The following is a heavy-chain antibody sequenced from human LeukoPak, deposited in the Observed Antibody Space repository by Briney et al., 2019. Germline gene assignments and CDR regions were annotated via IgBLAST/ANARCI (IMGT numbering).Heavy chain of an antibody. CDR2: ISSSSSYI. V-gene: IGHV3-21*01. Sequence: GGSLRLSCAASGFTFSSYSMNWVRQAPGKGLEWVSSISSSSSYIYYADSVKGRFTISRDNAKNSLYLQMNSLRAEDTAVYYCARDRAQIVGATHDAFDIWGQGTMVTVSS. CDR1: GFTFSSYS. D-gene: IGHD1-26*01. J-gene: IGHJ3*02. CDR3: ARDRAQIVGATHDAFDI.